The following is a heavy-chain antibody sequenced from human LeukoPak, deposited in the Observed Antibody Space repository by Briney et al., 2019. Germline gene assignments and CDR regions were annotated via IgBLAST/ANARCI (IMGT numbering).Heavy chain of an antibody. J-gene: IGHJ5*02. D-gene: IGHD3-10*01. V-gene: IGHV3-33*01. CDR2: IWYDGSNK. CDR3: ARVPFPRTFGELLLDP. CDR1: GFTFSSYG. Sequence: GGSLRLSCVASGFTFSSYGMHWVRQAPGKGLEWVAVIWYDGSNKYYADSVKGRFTISRDNSKNTLYLQMNSLRAEDTAVYYCARVPFPRTFGELLLDPWGQGTLVTVSS.